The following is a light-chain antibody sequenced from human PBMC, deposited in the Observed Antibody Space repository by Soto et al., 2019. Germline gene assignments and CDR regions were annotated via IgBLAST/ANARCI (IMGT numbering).Light chain of an antibody. CDR2: LEGSGNY. Sequence: QPVLTQSSSASASLGSSVKLTCTLSSGHSSYIIAWHQQQPGKAPRYLMKLEGSGNYNKGSGVPDRFSGSSSGADRYLTISNLQFWDEADYYCETWDSNNWVFGGGTKLTVL. J-gene: IGLJ3*02. CDR1: SGHSSYI. CDR3: ETWDSNNWV. V-gene: IGLV4-60*02.